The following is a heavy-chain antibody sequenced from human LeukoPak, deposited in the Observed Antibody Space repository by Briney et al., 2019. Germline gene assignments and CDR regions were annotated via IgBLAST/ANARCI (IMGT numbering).Heavy chain of an antibody. CDR3: ARTIAFYCDSSSYMDF. J-gene: IGHJ4*02. CDR2: FHPGDSES. D-gene: IGHD3-22*01. Sequence: KPGESLKISCKGSGYRFNSHWIGWVRQMPGKGLEWMGIFHPGDSESRYSPSFQGQVTMSADQTITTAYLQWNSLKASDTAMYFCARTIAFYCDSSSYMDFWGQGTLVTVSS. CDR1: GYRFNSHW. V-gene: IGHV5-51*01.